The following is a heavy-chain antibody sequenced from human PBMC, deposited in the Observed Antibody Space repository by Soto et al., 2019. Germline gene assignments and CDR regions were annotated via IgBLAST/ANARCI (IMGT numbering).Heavy chain of an antibody. V-gene: IGHV4-39*01. CDR2: IYYSGST. J-gene: IGHJ4*02. Sequence: QLQLQESGPGLVKPSETLSLTCTVSGGSISSSSYYWGWIRQPPGKGLEWIGSIYYSGSTYYNPSLKSRVTISVDTSKNQFSLKLSSVTAADTAVYYCARLEFCGGDCYYFDYWGQGTLVTVSS. D-gene: IGHD2-21*02. CDR1: GGSISSSSYY. CDR3: ARLEFCGGDCYYFDY.